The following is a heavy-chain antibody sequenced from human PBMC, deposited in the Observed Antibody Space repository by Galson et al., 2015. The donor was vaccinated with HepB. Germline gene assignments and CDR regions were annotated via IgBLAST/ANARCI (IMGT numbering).Heavy chain of an antibody. CDR1: GGTFSSYA. V-gene: IGHV1-69*06. J-gene: IGHJ6*02. CDR2: IIPIFGTA. Sequence: SVKVSCKASGGTFSSYAISWVRQAPGQGLEWMGGIIPIFGTANYAQKFQGRVTITADKSTSTAYMELSSLRSEDTAVYYCARDRYGYSYGFNYYYGMDVWGQGTTVTVSS. D-gene: IGHD5-18*01. CDR3: ARDRYGYSYGFNYYYGMDV.